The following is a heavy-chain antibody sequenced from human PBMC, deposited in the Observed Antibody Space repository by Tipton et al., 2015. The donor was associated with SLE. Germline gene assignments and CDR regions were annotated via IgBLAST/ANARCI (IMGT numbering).Heavy chain of an antibody. D-gene: IGHD3-3*01. V-gene: IGHV4-59*11. J-gene: IGHJ6*02. CDR3: ARARFHLEHYYYAMDV. CDR2: IHYSGTT. Sequence: TLSLTCTVSGGSITNHYWNWIRQPPGKGLEWIGYIHYSGTTHDNPSLKSRVTMSVDMSKNQFSLKLSSVTTADTAVYYCARARFHLEHYYYAMDVWGQGTTVTVSS. CDR1: GGSITNHY.